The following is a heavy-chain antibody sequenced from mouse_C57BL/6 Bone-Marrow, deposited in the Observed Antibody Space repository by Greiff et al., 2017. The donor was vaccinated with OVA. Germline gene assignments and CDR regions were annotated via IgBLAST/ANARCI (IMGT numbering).Heavy chain of an antibody. CDR3: ARGGYYGSSYRWFAY. J-gene: IGHJ3*01. Sequence: LQESGAELVRPGASVKMSCKASGYTFTSYNMHWVKQTPRQGLEWIGAIYPGNGDTSYNQQFKGKATLTVDKSSSTAYMQLSSLTSEDSAVYFCARGGYYGSSYRWFAYWGQGTLVTVSA. V-gene: IGHV1-12*01. D-gene: IGHD1-1*01. CDR2: IYPGNGDT. CDR1: GYTFTSYN.